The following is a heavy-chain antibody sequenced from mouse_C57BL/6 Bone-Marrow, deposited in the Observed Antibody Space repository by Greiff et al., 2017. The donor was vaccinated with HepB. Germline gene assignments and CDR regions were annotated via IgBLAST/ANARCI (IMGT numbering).Heavy chain of an antibody. D-gene: IGHD2-4*01. V-gene: IGHV3-6*01. CDR3: ARGLYYDYDGAWFAY. CDR1: GYSITSGYY. CDR2: ISYDGSN. Sequence: EVQLVESGPGLVKPSQSLSLTCSVTGYSITSGYYWNWIRQFPGNKLEWMGYISYDGSNNYNPSLKNRISITRDTSKNQFFLKLNSVTTEDTATYYCARGLYYDYDGAWFAYWGQGTLVTVSA. J-gene: IGHJ3*01.